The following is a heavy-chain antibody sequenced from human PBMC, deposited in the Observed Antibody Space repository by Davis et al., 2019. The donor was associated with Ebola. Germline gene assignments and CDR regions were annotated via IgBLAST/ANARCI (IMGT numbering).Heavy chain of an antibody. J-gene: IGHJ4*02. V-gene: IGHV4-39*07. Sequence: PSETLSLTCTVSGGSISRSSYSWGWIRQSPGKGLEWIGSFYFSGGTYHTPSLQSRVTISVDTSKNQFSLKLSSVTAADTAVYYCAREGDGYNSPSFDYWGQGNLVTVSS. CDR3: AREGDGYNSPSFDY. D-gene: IGHD5-24*01. CDR2: FYFSGGT. CDR1: GGSISRSSYS.